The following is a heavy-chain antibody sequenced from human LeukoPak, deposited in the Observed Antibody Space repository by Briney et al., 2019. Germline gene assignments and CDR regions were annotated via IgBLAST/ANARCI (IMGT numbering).Heavy chain of an antibody. D-gene: IGHD2-2*01. J-gene: IGHJ4*02. V-gene: IGHV3-48*03. CDR3: ALLPAASDFDY. CDR2: IGSSGSNI. Sequence: GGSLRLSCAVSGFPFSVYEMNWVRQAPGKGLEWVSNIGSSGSNIYYADSVTGRFSISRDNAKSSLYLQMNSLRVEDTAVYYCALLPAASDFDYWGQGALVTVSS. CDR1: GFPFSVYE.